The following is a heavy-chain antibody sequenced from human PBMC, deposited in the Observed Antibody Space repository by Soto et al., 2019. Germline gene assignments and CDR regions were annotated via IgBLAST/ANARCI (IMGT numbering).Heavy chain of an antibody. D-gene: IGHD2-2*02. Sequence: GESLKISCQGSGYSFTSYWIGWVRQMPGKGLELMGIIYPGDSDTRYSPSFQGQVTISADKSIRTAYLQWSSLKASDTAMYYCARGGRAAAIEGHTDNWFDPWGQGTLV. CDR2: IYPGDSDT. CDR3: ARGGRAAAIEGHTDNWFDP. CDR1: GYSFTSYW. J-gene: IGHJ5*02. V-gene: IGHV5-51*01.